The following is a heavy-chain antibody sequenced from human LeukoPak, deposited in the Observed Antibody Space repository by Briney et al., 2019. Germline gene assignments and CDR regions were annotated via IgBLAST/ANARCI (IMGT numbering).Heavy chain of an antibody. V-gene: IGHV4-30-4*01. Sequence: SETLSLTCTVSGGSISSGDYYWSWIRQPPGQGLEWIGYIYYSGSTYYNPSLKSRVTISVDTSKNQFSLKLSSVTAADTAVYYCARAQASWKGNYYGMDVWGQGTTVTVSS. CDR1: GGSISSGDYY. D-gene: IGHD1-1*01. CDR3: ARAQASWKGNYYGMDV. CDR2: IYYSGST. J-gene: IGHJ6*02.